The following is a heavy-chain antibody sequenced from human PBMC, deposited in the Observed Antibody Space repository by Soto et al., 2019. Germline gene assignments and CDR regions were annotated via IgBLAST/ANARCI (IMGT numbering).Heavy chain of an antibody. CDR1: GGTFSSKT. D-gene: IGHD2-21*02. V-gene: IGHV1-69*06. Sequence: QVQLVQSGAEVKKPGSSVKISCKASGGTFSSKTITGVRQAAGQGLEWMGGIIPIFGTANYAQKFQGRVPSTADKSTNTEYMEVGSLYSDDTAVYYCASKEACGGDCYAVDSGGQGTLVTVSS. J-gene: IGHJ4*02. CDR3: ASKEACGGDCYAVDS. CDR2: IIPIFGTA.